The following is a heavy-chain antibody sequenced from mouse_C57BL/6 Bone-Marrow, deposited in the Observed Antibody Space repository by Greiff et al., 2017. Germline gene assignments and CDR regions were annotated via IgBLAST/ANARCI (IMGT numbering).Heavy chain of an antibody. CDR3: ARHRLRSPFDY. CDR2: ISSGGSYT. D-gene: IGHD1-1*01. V-gene: IGHV5-6*01. J-gene: IGHJ2*01. Sequence: EVQLVESGGDLVKPGGSLTLSCAASGFTFSSYGMSWVRQPPDKRLEWVATISSGGSYTYYPDSVKRRFTISRDKAKNTLYRQMGSLKSEDTAMYYCARHRLRSPFDYWGQGTTLTVSS. CDR1: GFTFSSYG.